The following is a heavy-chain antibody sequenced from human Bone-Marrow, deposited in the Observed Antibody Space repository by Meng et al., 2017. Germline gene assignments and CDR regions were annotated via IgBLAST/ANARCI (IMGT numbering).Heavy chain of an antibody. CDR3: ASFPPPGKQWLVTDY. V-gene: IGHV4-4*02. J-gene: IGHJ4*02. CDR2: IYHNGST. D-gene: IGHD6-19*01. Sequence: QVQLQESGPGLVKPSWTLSLTRAVSGGSISSSNWWSWVRQPPGKGLEWIGEIYHNGSTNYNPSLKRRVTISVDKSKNQFSLKLSSVTAADTAVYYCASFPPPGKQWLVTDYWGQGTLVTVSS. CDR1: GGSISSSNW.